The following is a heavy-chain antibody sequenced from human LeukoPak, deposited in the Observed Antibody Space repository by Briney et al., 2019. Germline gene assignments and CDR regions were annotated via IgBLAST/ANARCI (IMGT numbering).Heavy chain of an antibody. J-gene: IGHJ4*02. V-gene: IGHV3-74*03. CDR2: INSDGSST. CDR1: GSTFSSYW. Sequence: PGGSLRLSCVASGSTFSSYWMHWVRQAPGKGLVWVSRINSDGSSTKCADSVKGRFTISRDNAKNTLYLQMNSLRAEDTAVYYCAALDHGHDYWGQGTLVTVSS. CDR3: AALDHGHDY.